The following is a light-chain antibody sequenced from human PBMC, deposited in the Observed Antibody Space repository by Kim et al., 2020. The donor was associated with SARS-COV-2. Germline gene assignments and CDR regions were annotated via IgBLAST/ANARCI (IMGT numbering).Light chain of an antibody. CDR1: QDIGNY. CDR2: AAS. V-gene: IGKV1-16*01. CDR3: QQYDSYPIT. J-gene: IGKJ5*01. Sequence: APVGDRVTITCRAGQDIGNYLAWFQQKPGKGPKSLISAASTLLGGVPSRFSGSGVGTDFTLTISSLQPEDFATYYCQQYDSYPITFGQGTRLEIK.